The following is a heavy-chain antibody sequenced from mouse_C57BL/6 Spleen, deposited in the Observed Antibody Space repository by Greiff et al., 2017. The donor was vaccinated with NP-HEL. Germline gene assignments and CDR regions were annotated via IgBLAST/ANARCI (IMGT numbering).Heavy chain of an antibody. CDR3: TTRDSPGFAY. V-gene: IGHV14-1*01. CDR1: GFNIKDYY. Sequence: VHVKQSGAELVRPGASVKLSCTASGFNIKDYYMHWVKQRPEQGLEWIGRIDPEDGDTEYAPKFQGKATMTADTSSNTAYLQLSSLTSEDTAVYYCTTRDSPGFAYWGQGTLVTVSA. J-gene: IGHJ3*01. CDR2: IDPEDGDT. D-gene: IGHD3-2*01.